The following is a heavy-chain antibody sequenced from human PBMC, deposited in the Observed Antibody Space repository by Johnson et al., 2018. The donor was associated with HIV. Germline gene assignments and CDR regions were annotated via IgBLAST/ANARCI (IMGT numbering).Heavy chain of an antibody. Sequence: VQLVESGGGLVKPGGSLRLSCAASGFTFSDYYMSWVRQGPGKGLEWVSAISGTGGTTYYADSVRCRFSISRDKSKDTLYLQMSSLRAEDTAVYYCAKGRGYDYDAFDIWGQGTMVTVSS. CDR2: ISGTGGTT. CDR1: GFTFSDYY. D-gene: IGHD5-12*01. J-gene: IGHJ3*02. CDR3: AKGRGYDYDAFDI. V-gene: IGHV3-23*04.